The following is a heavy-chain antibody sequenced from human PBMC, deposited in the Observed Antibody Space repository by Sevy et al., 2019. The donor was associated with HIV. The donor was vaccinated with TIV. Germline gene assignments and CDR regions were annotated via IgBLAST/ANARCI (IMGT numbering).Heavy chain of an antibody. CDR2: INPDSGDT. Sequence: ASVKVSCKASGYTFTGYHMHCLRQAPGQGLEWMGWINPDSGDTKYAQKFQGRVTMTRDTSISTAYMELRRLRSDDTAVYYCARVDNSGTYVLYWGQGIRVTVSS. J-gene: IGHJ4*02. D-gene: IGHD3-10*01. V-gene: IGHV1-2*02. CDR1: GYTFTGYH. CDR3: ARVDNSGTYVLY.